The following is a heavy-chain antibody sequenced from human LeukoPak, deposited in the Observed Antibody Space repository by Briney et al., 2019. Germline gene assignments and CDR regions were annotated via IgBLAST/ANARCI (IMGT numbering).Heavy chain of an antibody. Sequence: GESLKISCQGFGFTFTDYWIGWVRQMPGKGLEWMGVIYSGDSDTRYSPSFQGQVTISADKSISTAYLRWSSLKASDTAMYYCARGPYYYGSGSYFGGYYFDYWGQGTLVTVSS. V-gene: IGHV5-51*01. CDR1: GFTFTDYW. J-gene: IGHJ4*02. CDR3: ARGPYYYGSGSYFGGYYFDY. D-gene: IGHD3-10*01. CDR2: IYSGDSDT.